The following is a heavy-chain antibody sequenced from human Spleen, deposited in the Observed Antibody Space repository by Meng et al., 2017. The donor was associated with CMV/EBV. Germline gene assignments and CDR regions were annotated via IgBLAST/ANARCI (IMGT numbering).Heavy chain of an antibody. CDR2: ISGSGGST. D-gene: IGHD3-10*01. CDR1: GFAFDNYA. Sequence: GESLKISCAASGFAFDNYAMSWVRQAPGKGLEWVSAISGSGGSTYYVDSVKGRFTISRDNSKNTLYLQMNSLRAEDTAVYYCASSIINYYYYGMDVWGQGTTVTVSS. V-gene: IGHV3-23*01. J-gene: IGHJ6*02. CDR3: ASSIINYYYYGMDV.